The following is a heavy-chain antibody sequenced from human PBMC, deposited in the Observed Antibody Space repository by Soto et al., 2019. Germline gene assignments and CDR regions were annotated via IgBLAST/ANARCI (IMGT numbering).Heavy chain of an antibody. Sequence: EVQLLESGGGLVQPGGSLRLSCAASGFTFSNYVMSWVRQAPGKGLEWVSGISGSGGTTYYVDSVKGRFTISRDNSKNTLYLQMNSLRAEDTAVHYCATRAGRDDGFDIWGQGTMVTVSP. CDR2: ISGSGGTT. D-gene: IGHD2-15*01. CDR3: ATRAGRDDGFDI. CDR1: GFTFSNYV. V-gene: IGHV3-23*01. J-gene: IGHJ3*02.